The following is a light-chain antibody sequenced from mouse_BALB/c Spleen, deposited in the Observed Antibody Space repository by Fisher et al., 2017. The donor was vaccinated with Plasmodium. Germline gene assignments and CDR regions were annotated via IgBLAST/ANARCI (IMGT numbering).Light chain of an antibody. V-gene: IGKV4-74*01. Sequence: IVLTQSPAIMSASPGERVTMACTASSSVSSSNLHWYQQKPGSSPKLWIYSTSNLASGVPARFSGSGSGTSYSLTISSMEAEDAATYYCHQYHLSPPMTFGRGTKLEIK. CDR1: SSVSSSN. J-gene: IGKJ1*01. CDR2: STS. CDR3: HQYHLSPPMT.